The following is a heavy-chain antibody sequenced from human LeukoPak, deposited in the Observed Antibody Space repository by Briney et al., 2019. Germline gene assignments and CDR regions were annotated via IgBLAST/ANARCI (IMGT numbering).Heavy chain of an antibody. CDR2: ISYDGSNK. V-gene: IGHV3-30*04. CDR1: GFTFNSYT. J-gene: IGHJ4*02. Sequence: GGSLRLSCVASGFTFNSYTIHWVRQAPGKGLEWVAVISYDGSNKYYADSVKGRFTISRDNSKNTLYLQMNSLRAEDTAVYYCAITYGVAFDYWGQGTLVTVSS. D-gene: IGHD3-10*01. CDR3: AITYGVAFDY.